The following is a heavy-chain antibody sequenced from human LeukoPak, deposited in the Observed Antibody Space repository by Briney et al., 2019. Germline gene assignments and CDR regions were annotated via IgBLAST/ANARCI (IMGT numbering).Heavy chain of an antibody. CDR2: ISWNSGSI. CDR3: AKAFDY. V-gene: IGHV3-9*01. CDR1: GFTFDDYA. J-gene: IGHJ4*02. Sequence: GGSLRLSCAASGFTFDDYAMHWVRHAPGKGLEWVSGISWNSGSIGYADSVKGRFTISRDNAKNSLYLQMNSLRAEDTALYYCAKAFDYWGQGTLVTVSS.